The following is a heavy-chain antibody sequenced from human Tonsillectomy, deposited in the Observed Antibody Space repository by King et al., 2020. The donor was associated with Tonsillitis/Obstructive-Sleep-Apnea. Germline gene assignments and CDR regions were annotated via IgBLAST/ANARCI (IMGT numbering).Heavy chain of an antibody. J-gene: IGHJ4*02. CDR1: GFTFSNAW. CDR2: IKSKTDGGTT. Sequence: VQLVESGGGLVKPGGSLRLSCAASGFTFSNAWMSWVRQAPGKGLEWCGRIKSKTDGGTTDYAAPVKGRFTISRDDSKNTLYLQMNSLKTEDTAVYYCTSRTIFGVVIIDYWGQGTLVTVSS. V-gene: IGHV3-15*01. D-gene: IGHD3-3*01. CDR3: TSRTIFGVVIIDY.